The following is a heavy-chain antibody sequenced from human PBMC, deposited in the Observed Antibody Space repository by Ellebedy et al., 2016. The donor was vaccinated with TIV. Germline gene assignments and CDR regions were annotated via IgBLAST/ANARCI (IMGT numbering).Heavy chain of an antibody. CDR1: GFTFSSYA. CDR3: ARDIVGAHFDY. CDR2: IWYDGSNK. Sequence: PGGSLRLSCAASGFTFSSYAMSWVRQAPGKGLEWVAVIWYDGSNKYYADSVKGRFTISRDNSKNTLYLQMNSLRAEDTAVYYCARDIVGAHFDYWGQGTLVTVSS. V-gene: IGHV3-33*08. J-gene: IGHJ4*02. D-gene: IGHD1-26*01.